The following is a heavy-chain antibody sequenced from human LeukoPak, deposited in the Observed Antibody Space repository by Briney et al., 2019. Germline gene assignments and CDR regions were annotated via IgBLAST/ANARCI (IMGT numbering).Heavy chain of an antibody. CDR1: GFTFSSYW. CDR3: ARGSGTFDN. D-gene: IGHD2-15*01. J-gene: IGHJ4*02. Sequence: PGGSLRLSCAASGFTFSSYWMSWVRQAPGKGLEWVASIKQDGSERNYVDSVKGRFTISRDNAKNSLNLQMNSLRAEDTAVYYCARGSGTFDNWGQGTLVTVSS. CDR2: IKQDGSER. V-gene: IGHV3-7*01.